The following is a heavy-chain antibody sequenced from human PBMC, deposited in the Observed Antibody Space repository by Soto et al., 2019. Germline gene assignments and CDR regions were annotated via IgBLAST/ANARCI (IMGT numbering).Heavy chain of an antibody. Sequence: QVVLLQSGAEVKEPGSSVRVSCQVSGSTFNNFAFSWVRQAPGHGPEWMGGIVVDSNTAEYSQRLQYRFTITADTSTDTLYMELGSLTFEDTAVYYCARAIKRWEVNYSFDFWGQGTLVTVSS. J-gene: IGHJ4*02. CDR2: IVVDSNTA. CDR1: GSTFNNFA. V-gene: IGHV1-69*06. CDR3: ARAIKRWEVNYSFDF. D-gene: IGHD1-26*01.